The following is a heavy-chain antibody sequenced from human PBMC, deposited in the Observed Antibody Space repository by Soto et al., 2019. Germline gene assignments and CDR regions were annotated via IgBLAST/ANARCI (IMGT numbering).Heavy chain of an antibody. Sequence: GESLKISCQASGYSFTTYWISWVRQMPGKGLECMGRIDPTDSYTDYGPSFEGHVTMSVDKSISTAYLQWSSLKASDTAMYYCARRSKAVDYWGQGTLVTVSS. J-gene: IGHJ4*02. CDR1: GYSFTTYW. D-gene: IGHD3-10*01. CDR2: IDPTDSYT. V-gene: IGHV5-10-1*01. CDR3: ARRSKAVDY.